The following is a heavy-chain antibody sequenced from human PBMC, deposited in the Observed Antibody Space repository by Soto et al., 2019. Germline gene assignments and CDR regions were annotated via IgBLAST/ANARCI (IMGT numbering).Heavy chain of an antibody. J-gene: IGHJ6*02. CDR3: ARHVPAAGYYYGMDV. D-gene: IGHD2-2*01. CDR2: IIPIFGTA. Sequence: QVQLVQSGAEVKKPGSSVKVSCKASGGTFSSYAISWVRQAPGQGLEWMGGIIPIFGTANYAQKFQGRVTITADESTSTAYREPSSLRSEDTAVYYCARHVPAAGYYYGMDVWGQGTTVTVSS. V-gene: IGHV1-69*12. CDR1: GGTFSSYA.